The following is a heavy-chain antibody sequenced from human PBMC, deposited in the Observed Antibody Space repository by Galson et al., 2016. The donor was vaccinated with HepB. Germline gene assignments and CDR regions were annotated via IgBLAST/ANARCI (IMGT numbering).Heavy chain of an antibody. CDR2: DSLDGRRK. Sequence: SLRLSCAASGFTFSNRGMHWVRQAPGKGLEWVAADSLDGRRKFYADYVKGRFTISRDNSNNMLFLQMSSLRVDDTAVYYCAKRHEYCPPVGCSVDSWGQGTLVSVSS. D-gene: IGHD2/OR15-2a*01. CDR3: AKRHEYCPPVGCSVDS. CDR1: GFTFSNRG. J-gene: IGHJ4*02. V-gene: IGHV3-30*18.